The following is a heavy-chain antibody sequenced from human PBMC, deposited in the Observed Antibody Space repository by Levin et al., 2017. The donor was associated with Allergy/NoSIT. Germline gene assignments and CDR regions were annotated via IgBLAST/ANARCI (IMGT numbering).Heavy chain of an antibody. D-gene: IGHD3-3*01. V-gene: IGHV1-2*02. CDR3: ARERIYDFWSGYYIPDAFDI. J-gene: IGHJ3*02. CDR1: GYTFTGYY. CDR2: INPNSGGT. Sequence: ASVKVSCKASGYTFTGYYMHWVRQAPGQGLEWMGWINPNSGGTNYAQKFQGRVTMTRDTSISTAYMELSRLRSDDTAVYYCARERIYDFWSGYYIPDAFDIWGQGTMVTVSS.